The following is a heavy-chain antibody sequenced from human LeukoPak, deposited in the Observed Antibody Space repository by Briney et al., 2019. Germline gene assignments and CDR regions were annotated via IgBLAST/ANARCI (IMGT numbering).Heavy chain of an antibody. CDR1: XGXISXYY. D-gene: IGHD6-13*01. CDR3: ARHGGSWTFDY. V-gene: IGHV4-59*08. CDR2: LDYSGSP. J-gene: IGHJ4*02. Sequence: SETLSLTCTVSXGXISXYYXSXIXXPXXKXLEWIGFLDYSGSPNFNPSFKSRLTISVDTSKNQFSLKLTSVTAADTAVXHCARHGGSWTFDYWGQGTLVTVSS.